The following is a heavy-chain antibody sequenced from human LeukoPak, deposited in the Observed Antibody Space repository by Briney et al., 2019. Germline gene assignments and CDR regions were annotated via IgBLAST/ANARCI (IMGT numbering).Heavy chain of an antibody. CDR1: GFIFSTYG. Sequence: GGSLRLSCAASGFIFSTYGMYWVRQAPGKGLEWVAFIRHDGSIKNYADSVKGRSTISRDNSKNTLYLQMNSLRAEDTAVYYCAKDSLVDIDYWGQGTLVTVSS. CDR2: IRHDGSIK. J-gene: IGHJ4*02. D-gene: IGHD2-15*01. V-gene: IGHV3-30*02. CDR3: AKDSLVDIDY.